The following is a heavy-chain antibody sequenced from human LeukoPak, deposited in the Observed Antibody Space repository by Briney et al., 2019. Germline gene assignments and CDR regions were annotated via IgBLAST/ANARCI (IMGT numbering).Heavy chain of an antibody. CDR1: GFTFSPYT. CDR2: INTGSTTI. V-gene: IGHV3-48*01. Sequence: PGGSLRLSCAASGFTFSPYTMHWFRQPPGKGLEWLSYINTGSTTIYYADSVKSRFTIPRDNAKNSLYLQLNSLRAEDTAVYYCARDSSVCAFDVWGQGTMVTVSS. J-gene: IGHJ3*01. CDR3: ARDSSVCAFDV. D-gene: IGHD6-6*01.